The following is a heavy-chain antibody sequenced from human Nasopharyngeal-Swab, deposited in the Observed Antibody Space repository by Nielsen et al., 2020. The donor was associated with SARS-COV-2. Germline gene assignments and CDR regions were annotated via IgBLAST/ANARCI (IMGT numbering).Heavy chain of an antibody. V-gene: IGHV4-39*02. CDR2: IYYSGST. Sequence: WIRQPPGKGLEWIGSIYYSGSTYYNPSLKSRVTISVDTSKNQFSLKLSSVTAVDTAVYYCARDTSAEKRGNWFDPWGQGTLVTVSS. D-gene: IGHD6-25*01. CDR3: ARDTSAEKRGNWFDP. J-gene: IGHJ5*02.